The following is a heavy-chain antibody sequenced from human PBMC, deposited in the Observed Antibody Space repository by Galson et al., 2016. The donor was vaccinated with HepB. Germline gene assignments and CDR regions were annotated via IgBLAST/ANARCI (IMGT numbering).Heavy chain of an antibody. V-gene: IGHV1-18*01. CDR1: GYTFTSYG. J-gene: IGHJ4*02. CDR2: ISAYNGNT. D-gene: IGHD5-18*01. Sequence: SVKVSCKASGYTFTSYGISWVRQAPGQGLEWMGWISAYNGNTKYAQKFQGRVSMTTDTSTSTAYMELRSLRSDDTAVYYCTRDDGVDTSMSRFFDYWGQGTLVTVSS. CDR3: TRDDGVDTSMSRFFDY.